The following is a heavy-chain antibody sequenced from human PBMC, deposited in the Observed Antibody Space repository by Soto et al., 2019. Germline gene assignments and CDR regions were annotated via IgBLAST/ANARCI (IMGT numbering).Heavy chain of an antibody. CDR3: AKDQLSIVVVSPLDY. Sequence: PGGSVRLSCAASGFTFSSYGMHWVRQAPGKGLEWVAVISYDGSNKYYADSVKGRFTISRDDSKNTLYLQMNSLRAEDTAVYYCAKDQLSIVVVSPLDYWGQGTLVTVSS. CDR2: ISYDGSNK. CDR1: GFTFSSYG. V-gene: IGHV3-30*18. J-gene: IGHJ4*02. D-gene: IGHD3-22*01.